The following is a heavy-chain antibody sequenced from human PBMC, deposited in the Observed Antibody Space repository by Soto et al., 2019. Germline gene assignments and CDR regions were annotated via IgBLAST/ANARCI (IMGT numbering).Heavy chain of an antibody. D-gene: IGHD5-12*01. J-gene: IGHJ3*02. Sequence: QVQLQESDAGLVKASQTLSLTCTVSGGSVSSGAYYWTWIRQRPGKGLEWIGYIYYSGSTYYSLSLKSRLSISLDTSKNQLSLRLSSVTAADTAMYYCARARLRAVYAFDIWGQGTMVTVSS. CDR3: ARARLRAVYAFDI. V-gene: IGHV4-31*03. CDR2: IYYSGST. CDR1: GGSVSSGAYY.